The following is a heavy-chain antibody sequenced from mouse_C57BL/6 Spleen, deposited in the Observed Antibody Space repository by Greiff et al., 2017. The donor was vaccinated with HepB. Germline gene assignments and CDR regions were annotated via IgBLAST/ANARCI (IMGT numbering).Heavy chain of an antibody. CDR3: ARQGANWDPYAMDY. CDR1: GFSLTSYG. CDR2: IWSDGST. J-gene: IGHJ4*01. D-gene: IGHD4-1*01. V-gene: IGHV2-6-1*01. Sequence: VQLQQSGPGLVAPSQSLSITCTVSGFSLTSYGVHWVRQPPGKGLEWLVVIWSDGSTTYNSALKSRLSISKDNSKSQVFLKMNSLQTDDTAMYYCARQGANWDPYAMDYWGQGTSVTVSS.